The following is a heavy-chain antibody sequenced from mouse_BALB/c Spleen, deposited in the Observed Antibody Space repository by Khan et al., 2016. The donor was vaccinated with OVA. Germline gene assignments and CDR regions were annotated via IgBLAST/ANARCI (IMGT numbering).Heavy chain of an antibody. J-gene: IGHJ2*01. D-gene: IGHD1-1*01. CDR1: GFTFTSYG. CDR3: ATYYFDGYYFDY. Sequence: EVELVESGGGLVQSGGSRKLSCAASGFTFTSYGMHWIRQAPEKGLEWVAYISSDSNTIYYADTVKGRFTISRDNPKNTLFLQMTSLRSGDTAMFFCATYYFDGYYFDYWGQGTTLTVSA. V-gene: IGHV5-17*02. CDR2: ISSDSNTI.